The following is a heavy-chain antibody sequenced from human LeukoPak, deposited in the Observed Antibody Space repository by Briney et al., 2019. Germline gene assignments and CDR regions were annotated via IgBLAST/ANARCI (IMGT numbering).Heavy chain of an antibody. CDR2: IYYSGST. CDR1: GGSISSGGYY. CDR3: ARDFNVEANFDY. J-gene: IGHJ4*02. Sequence: TLSLTCTVSGGSISSGGYYWSWIRQHPGKGLEWIGYIYYSGSTYYNPSLKSRVTISVDTSKNQFSLKLSSVTAADTAVYYCARDFNVEANFDYWGQGTLVTVSS. V-gene: IGHV4-31*03. D-gene: IGHD1-26*01.